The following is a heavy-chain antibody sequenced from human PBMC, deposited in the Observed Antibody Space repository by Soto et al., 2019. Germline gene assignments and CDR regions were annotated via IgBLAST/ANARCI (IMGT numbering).Heavy chain of an antibody. V-gene: IGHV5-51*01. CDR1: GYSFTSYW. Sequence: PGESLKISCKGAGYSFTSYWSGWVRQIPGKGLEWMGIIYPGDSDTRYSPSFQGQVTISADKSISTAYLQWSSLKASDTAMYYCARLSAAINYYYGMDVWGQGTTVTVSS. J-gene: IGHJ6*02. D-gene: IGHD5-18*01. CDR2: IYPGDSDT. CDR3: ARLSAAINYYYGMDV.